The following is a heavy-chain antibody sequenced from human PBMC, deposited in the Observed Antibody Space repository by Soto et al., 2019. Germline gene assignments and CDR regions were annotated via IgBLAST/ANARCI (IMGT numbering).Heavy chain of an antibody. CDR1: RFSFSSYE. J-gene: IGHJ4*02. Sequence: VRLSCVASRFSFSSYEMSWVRQAAGKGLEWVSRVSLTGDRTNYAGSVKGRFTVSRDNFKNTLYLEMDSLRPEDTAIYYCARGGGYCTPTSCAIDSWGRGTPVTVLL. V-gene: IGHV3-23*01. D-gene: IGHD2-8*01. CDR2: VSLTGDRT. CDR3: ARGGGYCTPTSCAIDS.